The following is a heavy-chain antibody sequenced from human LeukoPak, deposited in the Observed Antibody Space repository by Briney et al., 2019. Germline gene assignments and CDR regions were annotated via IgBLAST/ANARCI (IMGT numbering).Heavy chain of an antibody. CDR3: ARRYCSGGGSCYSAFNI. CDR2: MYDSGST. J-gene: IGHJ3*02. V-gene: IGHV4-59*08. CDR1: GGSISGSLSSYY. D-gene: IGHD2-15*01. Sequence: SETLSLTCTVSGGSISGSLSSYYWSWIRQPPGKGLEWIGDMYDSGSTNYNPSLKSRVTISVDTSKNQFSLKLSSVTAADTAVYYCARRYCSGGGSCYSAFNIWGQGTMVTVSS.